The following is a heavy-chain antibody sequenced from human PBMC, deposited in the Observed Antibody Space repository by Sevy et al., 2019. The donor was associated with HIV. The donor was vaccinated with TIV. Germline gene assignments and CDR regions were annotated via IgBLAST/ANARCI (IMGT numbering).Heavy chain of an antibody. CDR3: TKQALWGFDP. CDR2: ISPSGGST. J-gene: IGHJ5*02. Sequence: GGCLRLSCSASGFIFNTYAMTWVRQAPGKGLDWVSTISPSGGSTYYADSVRGRFSISRDNSKNTVYLEMNSLRAEDTAVYYSTKQALWGFDPWGQGTQVTVSS. D-gene: IGHD3-16*01. CDR1: GFIFNTYA. V-gene: IGHV3-23*01.